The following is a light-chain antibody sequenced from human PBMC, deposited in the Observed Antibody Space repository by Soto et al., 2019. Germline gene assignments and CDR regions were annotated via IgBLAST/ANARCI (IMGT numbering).Light chain of an antibody. J-gene: IGKJ1*01. CDR2: AAS. Sequence: DIQMTQSPSSLSASVGDRVIITCRASQGIGDDLGWYQQKPGKAPKRLIYAASSLQSGVPSRFSGSGSGTDFTLTINSLQPDDFASYYCLQHNTYPWTFGPGTKVEVK. CDR3: LQHNTYPWT. CDR1: QGIGDD. V-gene: IGKV1-17*01.